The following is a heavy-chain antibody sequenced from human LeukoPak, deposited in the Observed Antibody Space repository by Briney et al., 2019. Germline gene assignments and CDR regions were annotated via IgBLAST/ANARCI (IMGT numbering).Heavy chain of an antibody. D-gene: IGHD6-19*01. J-gene: IGHJ4*02. CDR3: ATNSGWYGVS. V-gene: IGHV3-7*03. CDR1: GFTFSSYW. Sequence: GGSLRLSCAASGFTFSSYWMSWVRQAPGKGLEWVANIKKDGSEEYSVDSVKGRFTISRDNAKTSLYLQMNSLRAEDTAVYYCATNSGWYGVSWGQGTLVTVSS. CDR2: IKKDGSEE.